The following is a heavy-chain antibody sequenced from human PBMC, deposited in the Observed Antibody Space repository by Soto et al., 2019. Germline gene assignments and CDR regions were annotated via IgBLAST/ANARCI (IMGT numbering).Heavy chain of an antibody. V-gene: IGHV4-38-2*01. J-gene: IGHJ4*02. CDR3: GRVVIKMAIQSMDS. Sequence: TSETLSLTFAVSGYSINDDYYWGWIRQPPGKGLEWIGDVDQGGITNYSSSVRRRLTIALDTSKKEVSLDMTSVTAEDTAVYYCGRVVIKMAIQSMDSWGPGTLVTVS. CDR1: GYSINDDYY. D-gene: IGHD2-15*01. CDR2: VDQGGIT.